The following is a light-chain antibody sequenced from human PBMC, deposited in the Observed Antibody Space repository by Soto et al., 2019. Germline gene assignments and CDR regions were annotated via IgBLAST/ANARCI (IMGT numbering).Light chain of an antibody. Sequence: QSVLTQSPSASASLRASVKLTCTLSSGHSSYAIVWYQQQPEKGPRYLMKLNSDGSHTKGDGIPDRFSGSSSGAERYLTITSLQSEDEADYYCQTWGTGYWVFGGGTKVTVL. CDR3: QTWGTGYWV. J-gene: IGLJ3*02. CDR1: SGHSSYA. CDR2: LNSDGSH. V-gene: IGLV4-69*01.